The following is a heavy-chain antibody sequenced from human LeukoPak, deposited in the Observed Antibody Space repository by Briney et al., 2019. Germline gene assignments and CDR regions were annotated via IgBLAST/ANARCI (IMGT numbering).Heavy chain of an antibody. CDR2: ISGSGGST. J-gene: IGHJ4*02. CDR3: VKGPPGYSSSWYVDY. CDR1: GFTFSSYA. V-gene: IGHV3-23*01. Sequence: GGSLRLSCAASGFTFSSYAMSWVRQAPGKGLEWVSAISGSGGSTYYADSVKGRFTISRDNSKNTLYLQMNSLRAEDTAVYYCVKGPPGYSSSWYVDYWGQGTLVTVSS. D-gene: IGHD6-13*01.